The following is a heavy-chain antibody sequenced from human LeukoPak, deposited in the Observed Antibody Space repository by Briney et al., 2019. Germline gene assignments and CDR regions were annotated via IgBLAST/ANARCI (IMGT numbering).Heavy chain of an antibody. J-gene: IGHJ3*01. CDR1: GFTFGDYD. CDR3: VRDKMAENGAIDV. V-gene: IGHV3-49*04. Sequence: GGSLNLYCIASGFTFGDYDMSWVRQAPGKGLEWVGFIRSKAYGGTTDYAASVTGRFIISRDDSKSNAYLQMDSLKTEDTAVYYCVRDKMAENGAIDVWGQGTMGSVSS. D-gene: IGHD1-1*01. CDR2: IRSKAYGGTT.